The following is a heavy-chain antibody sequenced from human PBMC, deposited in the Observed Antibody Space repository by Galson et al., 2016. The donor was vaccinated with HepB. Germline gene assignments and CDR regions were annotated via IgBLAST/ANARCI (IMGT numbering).Heavy chain of an antibody. CDR1: GFTFSTYW. CDR2: IKQDGTEK. CDR3: ASPQRGWSFDY. J-gene: IGHJ4*02. D-gene: IGHD6-19*01. Sequence: SLRLSCAASGFTFSTYWMSWVRQAPGKGLEWVANIKQDGTEKYYVDSVKGRFTISRDNARDSLYLQMNSRRVEDTAVYYCASPQRGWSFDYWGQGTLVTVSS. V-gene: IGHV3-7*01.